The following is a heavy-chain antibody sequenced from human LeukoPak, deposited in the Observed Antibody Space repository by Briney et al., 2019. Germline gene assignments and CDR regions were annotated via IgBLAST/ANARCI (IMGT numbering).Heavy chain of an antibody. D-gene: IGHD2-2*01. CDR3: ARPRVVPAAMRFDY. J-gene: IGHJ4*02. V-gene: IGHV1-2*02. CDR2: INPNSGGT. CDR1: GYTFTGYY. Sequence: ASVKVSCKASGYTFTGYYMHWVRQAPGQGLEWMGWINPNSGGTSYAQKFQGRVTMTRDTSISTAYMELSRLRSDDTAVYYCARPRVVPAAMRFDYWGQGTLVTVSS.